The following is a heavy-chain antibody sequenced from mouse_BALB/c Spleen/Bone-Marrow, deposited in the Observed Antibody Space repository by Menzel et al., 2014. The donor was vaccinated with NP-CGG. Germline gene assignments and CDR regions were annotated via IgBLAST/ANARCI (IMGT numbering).Heavy chain of an antibody. CDR2: IWSGGST. J-gene: IGHJ3*01. Sequence: VQLQQSGPGLVQPSQSLSITCTASGFSLTSYGVHWVRQSPGKGLEWLGVIWSGGSTDYNAAFISRLSITKDNSKSHVFFKMNSLQAYDTAIYYCAREYYGRAWFAYWGQGTLVTVSA. D-gene: IGHD1-1*01. CDR1: GFSLTSYG. CDR3: AREYYGRAWFAY. V-gene: IGHV2-2*01.